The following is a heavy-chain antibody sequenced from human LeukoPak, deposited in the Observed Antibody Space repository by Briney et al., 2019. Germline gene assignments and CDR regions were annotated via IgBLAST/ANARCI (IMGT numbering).Heavy chain of an antibody. CDR2: ISSSGSTI. J-gene: IGHJ6*03. CDR1: GFTFSSYE. D-gene: IGHD3-16*01. Sequence: GGSLRLSCAASGFTFSSYEMNWVRQAPGKGLEWVSYISSSGSTIYYADSEKGRFTISRDNANNSLDLQMNSLRAEDTAVYYCARMRRDLAKGDYFYYYYMDVWGKGTTVIVSS. CDR3: ARMRRDLAKGDYFYYYYMDV. V-gene: IGHV3-48*03.